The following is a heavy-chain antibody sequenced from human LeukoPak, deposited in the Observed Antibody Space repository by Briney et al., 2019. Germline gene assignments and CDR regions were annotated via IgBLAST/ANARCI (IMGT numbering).Heavy chain of an antibody. CDR1: GFTFSSYG. J-gene: IGHJ5*02. CDR2: ISYDGSNK. Sequence: GRSLRLSCAASGFTFSSYGMHWVRQAPGKGLEWVAVISYDGSNKYYADSVKGRFTISRDNSKNTLYLQMNSLRAEDTAVYYCAKDRRRLYYYGSGSYPRFDPWGQGTLVTVSS. V-gene: IGHV3-30*18. CDR3: AKDRRRLYYYGSGSYPRFDP. D-gene: IGHD3-10*01.